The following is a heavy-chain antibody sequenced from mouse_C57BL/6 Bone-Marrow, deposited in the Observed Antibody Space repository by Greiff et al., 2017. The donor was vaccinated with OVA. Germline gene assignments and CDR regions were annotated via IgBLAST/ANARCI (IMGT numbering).Heavy chain of an antibody. V-gene: IGHV14-2*01. Sequence: VQLQQSGAELVKPGASVKLSCTASGFTIKDYSMHWVKQRTEQGLEWIGRIDPEDGEPKYAPNFQGQATITADTSSNTAYLQLSSLTSEDTAVYYCAFQLRYGYFEVWGTGTTVTVSA. CDR2: IDPEDGEP. CDR1: GFTIKDYS. D-gene: IGHD1-1*01. CDR3: AFQLRYGYFEV. J-gene: IGHJ1*03.